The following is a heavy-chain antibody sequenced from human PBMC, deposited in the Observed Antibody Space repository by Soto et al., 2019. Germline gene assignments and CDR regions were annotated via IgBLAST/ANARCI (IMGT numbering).Heavy chain of an antibody. D-gene: IGHD3-22*01. V-gene: IGHV5-51*01. CDR1: GYSFTSYW. CDR2: IYPGDSDT. J-gene: IGHJ4*02. CDR3: ARHYYDSSGYYPD. Sequence: GESLKISFKGSGYSFTSYWIGWVRQMPGKGLEWMGIIYPGDSDTRYSPSFQGQVTISADKSISTAYLQWSSLKASDTAIYYCARHYYDSSGYYPDWGQGALVTVSS.